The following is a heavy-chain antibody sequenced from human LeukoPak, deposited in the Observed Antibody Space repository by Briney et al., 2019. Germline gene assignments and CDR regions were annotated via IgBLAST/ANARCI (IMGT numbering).Heavy chain of an antibody. CDR1: GGSVNSNDHY. J-gene: IGHJ3*02. D-gene: IGHD3-9*01. V-gene: IGHV4-30-4*01. Sequence: SQTLSLTCSVSGGSVNSNDHYWSWIRQSPGRGLEWIGSIYYRGNTYYSPSLESRVSMSMDVPRNQFSLQKNSVTAADTAVYYCASKEPFYDVLTGYYGGTFDIWGQGTMVTVSS. CDR2: IYYRGNT. CDR3: ASKEPFYDVLTGYYGGTFDI.